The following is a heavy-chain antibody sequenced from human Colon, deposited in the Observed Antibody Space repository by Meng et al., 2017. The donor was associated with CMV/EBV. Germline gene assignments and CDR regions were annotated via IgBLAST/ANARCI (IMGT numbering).Heavy chain of an antibody. CDR3: AKGRGSGPGPYGMGV. V-gene: IGHV3-48*03. CDR1: GFTFSTYE. Sequence: GGSLRLSCAASGFTFSTYEMYWVRQAPGKGLQWIAYISSGVTTYYSDAVKGRFTISRDNAQNSVFLHMSNLRSGDTAVYYCAKGRGSGPGPYGMGVWGQGTTVTVSS. J-gene: IGHJ6*02. D-gene: IGHD6-19*01. CDR2: ISSGVTT.